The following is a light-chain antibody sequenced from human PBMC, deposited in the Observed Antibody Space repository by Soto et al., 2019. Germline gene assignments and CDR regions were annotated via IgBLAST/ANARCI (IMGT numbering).Light chain of an antibody. CDR2: EVS. Sequence: QSALTQPPSAAGSLGHAVSISCTGTSSDIGGYNCVSWYQQHPGKAPKLMIYEVSKRPSGVPDRFSGSKSGNTASLTVSGLQAEDEADYYCSSYAGSNNFVVFGGGTKVTVL. V-gene: IGLV2-8*01. CDR3: SSYAGSNNFVV. CDR1: SSDIGGYNC. J-gene: IGLJ2*01.